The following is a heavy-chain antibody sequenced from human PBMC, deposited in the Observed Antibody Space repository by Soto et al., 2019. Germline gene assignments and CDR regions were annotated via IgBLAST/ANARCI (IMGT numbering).Heavy chain of an antibody. V-gene: IGHV4-38-2*01. CDR1: GYSISSGYY. CDR2: IHHSGST. CDR3: ARGTRPYYVRSSAGMDV. J-gene: IGHJ6*02. D-gene: IGHD3-10*02. Sequence: ETLSLTCAVSGYSISSGYYWGWIRQPPGKGLEWIGSIHHSGSTYYNPSLKSRVTISVDTSKNQFSLRLSSVTAADTAVYYCARGTRPYYVRSSAGMDVWGQGTTVTVSS.